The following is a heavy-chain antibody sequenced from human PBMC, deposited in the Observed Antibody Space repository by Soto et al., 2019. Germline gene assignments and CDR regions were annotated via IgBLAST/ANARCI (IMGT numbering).Heavy chain of an antibody. Sequence: PGGSLRLSCAASGFTFDDYAMHWVRQAPGKGLEWVSGISWNSGGIGYADSVKGRFTISRDNAKNSLYLQMNSLRAEDTALYYCAKANRLHDAFGIWGQGTMVTVSS. CDR1: GFTFDDYA. D-gene: IGHD2-15*01. CDR2: ISWNSGGI. V-gene: IGHV3-9*01. CDR3: AKANRLHDAFGI. J-gene: IGHJ3*02.